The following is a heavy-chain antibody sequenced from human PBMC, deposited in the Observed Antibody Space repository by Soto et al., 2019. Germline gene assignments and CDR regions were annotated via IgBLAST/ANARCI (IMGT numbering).Heavy chain of an antibody. CDR2: INPSGSRT. CDR3: ARPPYPGCINAVCYPLDY. Sequence: QVQLVQSGAEVKKPGASVKISCKASGYTFTSYYMNWVRQAPGLGLEWMGIINPSGSRTNYAQKPRASSAMTSDTSTTTSYMELKSLRSEDTSVYYCARPPYPGCINAVCYPLDYWGQGTLVTVSS. V-gene: IGHV1-46*01. D-gene: IGHD2-8*01. J-gene: IGHJ4*02. CDR1: GYTFTSYY.